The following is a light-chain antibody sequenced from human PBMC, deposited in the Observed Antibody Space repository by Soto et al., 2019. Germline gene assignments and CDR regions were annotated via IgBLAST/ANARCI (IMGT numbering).Light chain of an antibody. J-gene: IGLJ1*01. CDR3: QSYDSSLSGYV. CDR2: DNS. CDR1: SSNIRTGYD. V-gene: IGLV1-40*01. Sequence: QSVLTQPPSVSGAPGQRVTISCTGSSSNIRTGYDVHWYQQLPGTAPKLLIYDNSNRPSGVPDRFSGSKSGTSASLAITWLQAEDETDYYCQSYDSSLSGYVFGTGTKVTVL.